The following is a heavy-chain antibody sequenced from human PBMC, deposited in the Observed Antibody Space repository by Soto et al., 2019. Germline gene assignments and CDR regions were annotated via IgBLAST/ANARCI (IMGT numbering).Heavy chain of an antibody. CDR3: ARAITIFGVVTKIGWFDP. V-gene: IGHV4-31*03. J-gene: IGHJ5*02. D-gene: IGHD3-3*01. Sequence: PSETLSLTCTVSGGSISSGGYYWSWIRQHPGKGLEWIGYIYYSGSTYYNPSLKSRVTISVDTSKNQFSLKLSSVTAADTAVYYCARAITIFGVVTKIGWFDPWGQGTLVTVSS. CDR2: IYYSGST. CDR1: GGSISSGGYY.